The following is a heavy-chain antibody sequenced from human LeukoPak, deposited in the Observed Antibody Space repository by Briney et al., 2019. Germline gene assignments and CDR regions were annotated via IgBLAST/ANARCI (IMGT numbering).Heavy chain of an antibody. D-gene: IGHD3-10*01. V-gene: IGHV4-59*01. Sequence: SETLSLTCTVSGVSISSYYWSWVRQPPGKGLEWVGYIYYRGSTNYNPSLKSRVTISVDTSKNQFSLKLSSVTAADTAVYYCARGSRVRRVIIMFDGWGQGTLVTVS. J-gene: IGHJ5*02. CDR1: GVSISSYY. CDR2: IYYRGST. CDR3: ARGSRVRRVIIMFDG.